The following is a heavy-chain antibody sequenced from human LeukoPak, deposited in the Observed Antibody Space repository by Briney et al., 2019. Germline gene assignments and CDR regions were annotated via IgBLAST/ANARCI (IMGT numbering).Heavy chain of an antibody. J-gene: IGHJ4*02. D-gene: IGHD6-19*01. Sequence: GASVKVSCKASGDTFSSDAINWVRQAPGQGLERMRKVITIFGTSNYAQKFQGRVTITAGESTTTADMELSSLRSEDTAVYYCARVAVAGRDDDYWGQGTLVTVSS. CDR1: GDTFSSDA. CDR3: ARVAVAGRDDDY. V-gene: IGHV1-69*15. CDR2: VITIFGTS.